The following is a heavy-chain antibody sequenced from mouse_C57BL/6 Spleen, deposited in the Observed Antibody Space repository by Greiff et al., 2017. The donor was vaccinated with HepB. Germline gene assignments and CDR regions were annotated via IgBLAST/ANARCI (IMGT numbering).Heavy chain of an antibody. J-gene: IGHJ4*01. CDR2: IRNKANGYTT. CDR1: GFTFTDYY. CDR3: ARYIYYYGSSPLYYYAMDY. V-gene: IGHV7-3*01. D-gene: IGHD1-1*01. Sequence: EVNLVESGGGLVQPGGSLSLSCAASGFTFTDYYMSWVRQPPGKALEWLGFIRNKANGYTTEYSASVKGRFTISRDNSQSILYLQMNALRAEDSATYYCARYIYYYGSSPLYYYAMDYWGQGTSVTVSS.